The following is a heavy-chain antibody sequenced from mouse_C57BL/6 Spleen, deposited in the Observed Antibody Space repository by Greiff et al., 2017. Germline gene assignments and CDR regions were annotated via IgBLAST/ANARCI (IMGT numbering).Heavy chain of an antibody. CDR3: ARQGYYDYDDLFAY. Sequence: DVKLVESGGDLVKPGGSLKLSCAASGFTFSSYGMSWVRQTPDKRLEWVATISSGGSYTYYPDSVKGRFTISRDNAKNTLYLQMSSLKSEDTAMYYCARQGYYDYDDLFAYWGQGTLVTVSA. J-gene: IGHJ3*01. D-gene: IGHD2-4*01. CDR2: ISSGGSYT. V-gene: IGHV5-6*02. CDR1: GFTFSSYG.